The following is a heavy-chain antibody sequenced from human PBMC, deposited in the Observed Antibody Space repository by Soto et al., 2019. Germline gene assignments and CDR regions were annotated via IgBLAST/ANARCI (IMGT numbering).Heavy chain of an antibody. CDR3: ARDRGGYSSSWTVFDY. D-gene: IGHD6-13*01. V-gene: IGHV1-69*04. CDR1: GGTFSSYT. CDR2: IIPILGIA. Sequence: GASVKVSCKASGGTFSSYTISWVRQAPGQGLEWMGRIIPILGIANYAQKFQGRVTITADRSTSTAYMELSSLRSEDTAVYYCARDRGGYSSSWTVFDYWGQGTLVTVSS. J-gene: IGHJ4*02.